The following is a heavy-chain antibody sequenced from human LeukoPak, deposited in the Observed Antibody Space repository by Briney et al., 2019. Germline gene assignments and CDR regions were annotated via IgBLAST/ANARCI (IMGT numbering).Heavy chain of an antibody. CDR2: IDYSGST. D-gene: IGHD4-17*01. Sequence: PSQSLSLTWTVSGGSISSGGYWCGWLRQHPGKGLEWIGYIDYSGSTYYNPSLKSRVTILVDTSKNQFSLKLRSGTAADTAVYYCARDRGNTVTTPLGWFDPWGQGTLVTVSS. J-gene: IGHJ5*02. V-gene: IGHV4-31*02. CDR3: ARDRGNTVTTPLGWFDP. CDR1: GGSISSGGYW.